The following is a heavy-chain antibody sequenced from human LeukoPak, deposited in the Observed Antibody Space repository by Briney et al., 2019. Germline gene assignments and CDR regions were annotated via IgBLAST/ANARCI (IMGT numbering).Heavy chain of an antibody. CDR1: GGSISSYY. V-gene: IGHV4-4*07. J-gene: IGHJ5*02. CDR2: IYTSGST. CDR3: ARDRSIPADSHGFDP. Sequence: SETLSFTCTVSGGSISSYYWSWIRQPAGKGLEWIGRIYTSGSTNYNPSLKSRVTMSVDTSKNQFSLKLSSVTAADTAVYYCARDRSIPADSHGFDPWGQGTLVTVSS. D-gene: IGHD2-21*01.